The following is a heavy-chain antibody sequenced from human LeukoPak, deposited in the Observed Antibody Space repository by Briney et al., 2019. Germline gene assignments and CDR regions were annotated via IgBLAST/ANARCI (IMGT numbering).Heavy chain of an antibody. Sequence: ASVPVSCKASGYTFTSYGISWARQAPGQGLERMGWISAYNGNTNYAQKLQGRVTMTTDTSTSTAYMELRSLRSDDTAVYYCARDIFSFVGASLMWFDPWGQGTLWTVSS. CDR2: ISAYNGNT. J-gene: IGHJ5*02. CDR3: ARDIFSFVGASLMWFDP. V-gene: IGHV1-18*01. D-gene: IGHD1-26*01. CDR1: GYTFTSYG.